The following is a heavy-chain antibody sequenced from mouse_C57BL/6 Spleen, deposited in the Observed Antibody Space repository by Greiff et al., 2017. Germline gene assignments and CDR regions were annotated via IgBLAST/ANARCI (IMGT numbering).Heavy chain of an antibody. J-gene: IGHJ4*01. V-gene: IGHV1-81*01. CDR1: GYTFTSYG. CDR3: ARRRAYEGPMDD. Sequence: VQLQQSGAELARPGASVKLSCKASGYTFTSYGISWVKQRTGQGLEWIGEIYPRSGNTYYNEKFKGKAKLTAAKSSSTAYMELHSLTSEDAAVDFCARRRAYEGPMDDGGQGTSVTVSS. CDR2: IYPRSGNT. D-gene: IGHD6-5*01.